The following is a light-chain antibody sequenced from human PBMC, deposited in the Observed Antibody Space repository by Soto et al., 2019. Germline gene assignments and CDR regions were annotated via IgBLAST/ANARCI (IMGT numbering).Light chain of an antibody. CDR2: GAS. Sequence: DIQMTQSPSTRSVSLGDRFTITRRAREDVDTSLPWFQQRPGKAPKVLIAGASGVMNVVPSTFTGTGSGAEFALTTSSVQPDDFATYFCQHCYRFSWTLGQGATVDTK. CDR3: QHCYRFSWT. J-gene: IGKJ1*01. V-gene: IGKV1-5*01. CDR1: EDVDTS.